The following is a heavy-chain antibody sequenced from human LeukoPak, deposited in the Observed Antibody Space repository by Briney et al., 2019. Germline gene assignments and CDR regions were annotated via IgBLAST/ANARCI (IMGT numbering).Heavy chain of an antibody. V-gene: IGHV4-34*01. J-gene: IGHJ6*02. CDR2: INHSGST. CDR1: GGSFSGYY. Sequence: SETLSLTCAVYGGSFSGYYWSWIRQPPGKGLEWIGEINHSGSTNYNPSLKSRVTISVDTSKNQFSLKLSSVTAADTAVYYCARGGGGTVAPAPYGMDVWGQGTTVTVSS. CDR3: ARGGGGTVAPAPYGMDV. D-gene: IGHD4-23*01.